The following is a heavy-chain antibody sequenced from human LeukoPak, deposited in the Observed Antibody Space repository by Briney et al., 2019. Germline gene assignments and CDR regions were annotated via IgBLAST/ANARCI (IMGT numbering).Heavy chain of an antibody. D-gene: IGHD2/OR15-2a*01. CDR3: ARSNYDSTTFYYHLDL. CDR1: GFTFSSYW. V-gene: IGHV3-74*01. J-gene: IGHJ5*02. CDR2: VDVHGQGT. Sequence: GGSLRLSCAASGFTFSSYWMHWVRHAPGKGPVWVSRVDVHGQGTAYADSVKGRSTISRDNAKNTLSLQMNSLSAEDTAVYYCARSNYDSTTFYYHLDLWGQGTLVTVSS.